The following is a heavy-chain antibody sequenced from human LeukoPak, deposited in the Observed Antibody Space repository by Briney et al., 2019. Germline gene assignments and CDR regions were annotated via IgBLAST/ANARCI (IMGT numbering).Heavy chain of an antibody. V-gene: IGHV1-18*04. CDR1: GYTFTSYG. CDR3: ARVRSRYSGYDSDY. Sequence: ASVKVSCKASGYTFTSYGISGVRQAPGQGLEWMGWISAYNGNTNYAQKLQGRVTMTTDTSTSTAYMELRSLRSDDTAVYYCARVRSRYSGYDSDYWGQGTLVTVSS. CDR2: ISAYNGNT. J-gene: IGHJ4*02. D-gene: IGHD5-12*01.